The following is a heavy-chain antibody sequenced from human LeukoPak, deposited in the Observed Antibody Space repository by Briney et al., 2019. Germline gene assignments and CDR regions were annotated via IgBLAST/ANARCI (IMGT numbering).Heavy chain of an antibody. CDR1: GGSISSYY. Sequence: SSETLSLTCTVSGGSISSYYWSWIRQPPGKGLEWIGYIYYSGSTNYNPSLKSRVTISVDTSKNQFSLKLSSVTAADTAVYYCARVSGSSEAYYMDVWGKGTTVTVSS. V-gene: IGHV4-59*01. CDR2: IYYSGST. J-gene: IGHJ6*03. D-gene: IGHD1-26*01. CDR3: ARVSGSSEAYYMDV.